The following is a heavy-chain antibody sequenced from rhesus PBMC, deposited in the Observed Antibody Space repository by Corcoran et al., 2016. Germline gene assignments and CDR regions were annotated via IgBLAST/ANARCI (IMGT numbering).Heavy chain of an antibody. V-gene: IGHV4-80*01. D-gene: IGHD5-24*01. Sequence: QVQLQESGPGLVKPSETLSLTCDVSGASITSYWWTWIRQSPGKGLEWIGEIADNSDLTSNNPSLKSRVTISKDASKKQFFLKLTSVTVADTAVYYCARELAGGRSDSWGQGLLVTVSS. CDR3: ARELAGGRSDS. J-gene: IGHJ4*01. CDR2: IADNSDLT. CDR1: GASITSYW.